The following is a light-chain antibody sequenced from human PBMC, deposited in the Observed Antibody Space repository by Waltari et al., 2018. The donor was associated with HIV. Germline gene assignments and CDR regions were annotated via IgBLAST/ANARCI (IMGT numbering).Light chain of an antibody. Sequence: DIQMTQSPSTLSASVGDRVTITCRASRSISSWLDWYQQKPGKAPNLQNYKASSLESGVPSMFSGSGAGTGFTLTSASLQPDDLASYDCHHYYTPMWTFGQGTKVEIK. CDR2: KAS. J-gene: IGKJ1*01. CDR3: HHYYTPMWT. CDR1: RSISSW. V-gene: IGKV1-5*03.